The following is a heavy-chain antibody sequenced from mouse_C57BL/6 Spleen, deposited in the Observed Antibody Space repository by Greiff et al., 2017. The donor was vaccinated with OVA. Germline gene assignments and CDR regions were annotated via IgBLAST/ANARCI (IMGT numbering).Heavy chain of an antibody. J-gene: IGHJ1*03. Sequence: VQLKESGPELVKPGASVKMSCKASGYTFTDYNMHWVKQSHGKSLEWIGYINPNNGGTSYNQKFKGKATLTVNKSSSTAYMELRSLTSEDSAVYYCARARITTVVATEYFDVWGTGTTVTVSS. CDR3: ARARITTVVATEYFDV. D-gene: IGHD1-1*01. V-gene: IGHV1-22*01. CDR1: GYTFTDYN. CDR2: INPNNGGT.